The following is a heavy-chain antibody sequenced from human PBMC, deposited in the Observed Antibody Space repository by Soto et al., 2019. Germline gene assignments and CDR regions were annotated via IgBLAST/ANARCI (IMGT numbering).Heavy chain of an antibody. J-gene: IGHJ6*02. CDR2: IYYSGST. CDR1: GGSISSYY. D-gene: IGHD6-6*01. CDR3: ATGTVEYSSSSGGLYYGMDV. V-gene: IGHV4-59*01. Sequence: SETLSLTCTVSGGSISSYYWSWIRQPPGKGLEWIGYIYYSGSTNYNPSLKSRVTISVDTSKNQFSLKLSSVTAADTAVYYCATGTVEYSSSSGGLYYGMDVWGQGTTVTVSS.